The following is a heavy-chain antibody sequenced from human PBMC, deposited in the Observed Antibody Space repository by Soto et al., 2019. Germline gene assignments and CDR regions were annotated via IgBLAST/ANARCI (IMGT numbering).Heavy chain of an antibody. J-gene: IGHJ5*02. V-gene: IGHV4-31*03. CDR1: GGSISSGGYY. D-gene: IGHD3-3*01. Sequence: QVQLQESGPGLVKPSQTLSLTCTVSGGSISSGGYYWSWIRQHPGKGLAWIGYIYYSGSTYYNPSLKSRLTISVDPSKNHFSLKLSSVTAADTAVYYCARLFWSGYSTPWGQGTLVTVSS. CDR3: ARLFWSGYSTP. CDR2: IYYSGST.